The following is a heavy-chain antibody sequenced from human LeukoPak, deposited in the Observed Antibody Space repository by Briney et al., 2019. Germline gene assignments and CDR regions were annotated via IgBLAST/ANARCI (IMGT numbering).Heavy chain of an antibody. CDR2: IISIFGTA. J-gene: IGHJ6*03. CDR1: GGTFSSYA. Sequence: ASVKVSCKXSGGTFSSYAISWVRQAPGQGLEWMGGIISIFGTANYAQKFQGRVTITADESTSTAYMELSSLRSEDTAVYYCARDVPIGNKRYYYYYMDVWGKGTTVTVSS. V-gene: IGHV1-69*13. CDR3: ARDVPIGNKRYYYYYMDV. D-gene: IGHD4-23*01.